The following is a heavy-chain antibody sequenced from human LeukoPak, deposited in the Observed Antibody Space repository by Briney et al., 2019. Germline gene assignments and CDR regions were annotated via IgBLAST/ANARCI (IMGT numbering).Heavy chain of an antibody. V-gene: IGHV1-2*02. Sequence: ASVKVSCKASGYTFTGYYMHCVRQAPGQGLEWMGWINPNSGGTNYAQKFQGRVTMTRDTSISTAYMELSRLRSDDTAVYYCARKRYTVGGSYYYFDYWGQGTLVTVSS. D-gene: IGHD1-26*01. CDR1: GYTFTGYY. J-gene: IGHJ4*02. CDR3: ARKRYTVGGSYYYFDY. CDR2: INPNSGGT.